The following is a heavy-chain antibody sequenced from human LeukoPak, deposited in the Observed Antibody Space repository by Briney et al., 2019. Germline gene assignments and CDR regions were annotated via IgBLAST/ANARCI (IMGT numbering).Heavy chain of an antibody. CDR3: ATDLKGCGWYAY. CDR1: GYTLTELS. CDR2: FDPEDGET. Sequence: ASVKVSCKVSGYTLTELSMHWVRQARGKGLEWMGGFDPEDGETIYAQKFQGRVTVTEDTSTDTAYMELSSLRSEDTAVYYCATDLKGCGWYAYWGQGTLVTVSS. V-gene: IGHV1-24*01. D-gene: IGHD6-19*01. J-gene: IGHJ4*02.